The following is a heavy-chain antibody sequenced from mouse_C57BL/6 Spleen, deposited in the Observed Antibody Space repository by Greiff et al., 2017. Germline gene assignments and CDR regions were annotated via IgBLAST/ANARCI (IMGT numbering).Heavy chain of an antibody. J-gene: IGHJ4*01. D-gene: IGHD2-14*01. CDR3: ARRYSFYAMDY. CDR1: GYTFTSYW. V-gene: IGHV1-69*01. Sequence: QVQLQQSGAELVMPGASVKLSCKASGYTFTSYWMHWVKQRPGQGLEWIGEIDPSDSYTNYNQKFKGKSTLTVDKSSSTAYMQLSSLTSEDSAVYYCARRYSFYAMDYWGQGTSVTVSS. CDR2: IDPSDSYT.